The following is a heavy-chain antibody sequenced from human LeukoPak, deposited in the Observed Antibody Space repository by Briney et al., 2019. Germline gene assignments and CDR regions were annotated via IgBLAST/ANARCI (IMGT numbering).Heavy chain of an antibody. V-gene: IGHV3-23*01. CDR2: VSGDGAST. CDR3: ARALVYYDSSGYYDGYYFDY. Sequence: GGSLRLSCAASGFTFSSHPMSWVRQAPGKGLEWVSSVSGDGASTWYADSVRGRFTISRDNAKNSLYLQMNSLRAEDTAVYYCARALVYYDSSGYYDGYYFDYWGQGTLVTVSS. CDR1: GFTFSSHP. J-gene: IGHJ4*02. D-gene: IGHD3-22*01.